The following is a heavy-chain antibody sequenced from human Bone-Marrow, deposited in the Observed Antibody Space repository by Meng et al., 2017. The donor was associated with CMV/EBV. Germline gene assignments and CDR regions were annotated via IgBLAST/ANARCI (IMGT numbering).Heavy chain of an antibody. D-gene: IGHD1-26*01. CDR1: GFTFSSYS. CDR2: ISSTSNYI. Sequence: GGSLRLSCAASGFTFSSYSMNWVRQAPGKGLEWVSSISSTSNYIYYADSVKGRFTISRDNAKNSLYLQMNSLRAEDTAVYYCTSRSQGGTDYYYYGMDVWGQGTTVTVSS. V-gene: IGHV3-21*01. J-gene: IGHJ6*02. CDR3: TSRSQGGTDYYYYGMDV.